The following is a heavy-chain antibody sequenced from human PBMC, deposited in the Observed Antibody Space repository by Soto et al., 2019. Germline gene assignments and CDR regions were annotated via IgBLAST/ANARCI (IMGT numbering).Heavy chain of an antibody. Sequence: SETLSLTCTVSGGSXSSGDYSWSWVRQSPGKGLEWIGHIYNSGITYYNPSLKSRVVISIDTSRNQFSLRLNSLTAADRAVYFCARGVTVFGLVSRFWFDPWGQGTVVTVSS. CDR3: ARGVTVFGLVSRFWFDP. CDR2: IYNSGIT. J-gene: IGHJ5*02. V-gene: IGHV4-30-4*01. D-gene: IGHD3-3*01. CDR1: GGSXSSGDYS.